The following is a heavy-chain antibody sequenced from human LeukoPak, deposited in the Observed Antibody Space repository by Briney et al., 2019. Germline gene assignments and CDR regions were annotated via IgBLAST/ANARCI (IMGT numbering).Heavy chain of an antibody. CDR2: IYYSGST. Sequence: SETLSLTCTVSGGSISGYYWSWIRQPPGKGLEWIGYIYYSGSTNYNPSLQSRVTISVDTSKNQFSLKLNSVTAADTAVYFCARLIAVAGTTDWFDPWGQGTLVTVSS. D-gene: IGHD6-19*01. J-gene: IGHJ5*01. CDR1: GGSISGYY. V-gene: IGHV4-59*08. CDR3: ARLIAVAGTTDWFDP.